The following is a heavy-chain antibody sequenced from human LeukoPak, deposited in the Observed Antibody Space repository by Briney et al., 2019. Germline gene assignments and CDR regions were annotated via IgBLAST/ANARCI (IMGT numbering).Heavy chain of an antibody. CDR3: ARAVADFWSGQYYFDY. CDR2: IYTSGST. Sequence: PSETLSLTCTVSGGSISSGSYYWSWIRQPAGKGLEWIGRIYTSGSTNYNPSLKRRVTISVDTSKNQFSLKLSSVTAADTAVFYCARAVADFWSGQYYFDYWGQGTLVTVSS. CDR1: GGSISSGSYY. V-gene: IGHV4-61*02. D-gene: IGHD3-3*01. J-gene: IGHJ4*02.